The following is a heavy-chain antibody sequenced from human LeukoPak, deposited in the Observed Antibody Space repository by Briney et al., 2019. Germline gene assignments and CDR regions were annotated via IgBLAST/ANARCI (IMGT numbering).Heavy chain of an antibody. CDR3: ARDDRENSYFDY. CDR2: IIPIFGTA. J-gene: IGHJ4*02. V-gene: IGHV1-69*05. CDR1: GGTFSSYA. Sequence: ASVKVSCKASGGTFSSYAISWVRQAPGQGLEWMGGIIPIFGTANYAQEFQGRATITTDESTSTAYMELSSLRSEDTAVYYCARDDRENSYFDYWGQGTLVTVSS.